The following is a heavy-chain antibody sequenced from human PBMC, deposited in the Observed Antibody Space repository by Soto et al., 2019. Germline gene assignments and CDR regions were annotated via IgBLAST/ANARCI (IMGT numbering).Heavy chain of an antibody. D-gene: IGHD3-3*01. V-gene: IGHV1-69*13. Sequence: GASVKVSCKASGGTFSSYAISWVRQAPGQGLEWMGGIIPIFDTANYAQKFQGRVTITADESTSTAYMELSSLRSEDTAVYYCARHGPNYDFWSGRDSFDYWGQGTLVTVSS. CDR2: IIPIFDTA. CDR3: ARHGPNYDFWSGRDSFDY. CDR1: GGTFSSYA. J-gene: IGHJ4*02.